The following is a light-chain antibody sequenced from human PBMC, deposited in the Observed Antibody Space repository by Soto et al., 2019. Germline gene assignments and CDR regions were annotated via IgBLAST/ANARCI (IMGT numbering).Light chain of an antibody. Sequence: QSVLTQPASVSGSPGQSITISCTGTSSDVGGYNYVSWYQQHPGQAPKLMIYDVSNRPSGVSNRFSGSKSGNTASLTISGLQAEYEAEYYCRSYTSSSTLNVFGTGTKVTVL. CDR1: SSDVGGYNY. CDR2: DVS. V-gene: IGLV2-14*01. CDR3: RSYTSSSTLNV. J-gene: IGLJ1*01.